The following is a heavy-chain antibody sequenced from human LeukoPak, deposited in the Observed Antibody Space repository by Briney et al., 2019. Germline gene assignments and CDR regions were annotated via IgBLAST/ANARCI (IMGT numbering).Heavy chain of an antibody. CDR2: IYYSGNT. D-gene: IGHD6-13*01. Sequence: PSETLSLTCNVSGVSISNYFWSWIRQAPGKGLEYIGFIYYSGNTNYNPSFKSRVTISVDTSKNQFSLKLSSVTAADTAVYYCARGWLIAAAGSRKPNWFDPWGQGTLVTVSS. CDR1: GVSISNYF. CDR3: ARGWLIAAAGSRKPNWFDP. V-gene: IGHV4-59*08. J-gene: IGHJ5*02.